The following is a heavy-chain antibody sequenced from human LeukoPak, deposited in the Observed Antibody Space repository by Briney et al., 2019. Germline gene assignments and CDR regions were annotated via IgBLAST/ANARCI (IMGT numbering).Heavy chain of an antibody. D-gene: IGHD6-13*01. CDR1: SGSISSSSYY. J-gene: IGHJ5*02. V-gene: IGHV4-39*07. CDR2: IYYRGSP. CDR3: ARDRDSSSWYRVNWFDP. Sequence: SETLSLTCTVSSGSISSSSYYWGWIRQPPGKGREWIGSIYYRGSPYYNPSLKSRVTISLDKSKNMFSMKLSSVTAADTAVFYCARDRDSSSWYRVNWFDPWGQGTLVTVSP.